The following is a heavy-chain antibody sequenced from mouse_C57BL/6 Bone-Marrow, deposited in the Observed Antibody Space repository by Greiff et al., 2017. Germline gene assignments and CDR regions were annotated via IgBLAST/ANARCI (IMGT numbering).Heavy chain of an antibody. CDR3: ARPGHYYGSHYYYAMDY. CDR2: ISYDGSN. CDR1: GYSITSGYY. Sequence: VQLKESGPGLVKPSQSLSLTCSVTGYSITSGYYWNWIRQFPGNKLEWMGYISYDGSNNYNPSLKNRISITRDTSKDQFFLKLNSVTTEDTATYYCARPGHYYGSHYYYAMDYWGQGTSVTVSS. V-gene: IGHV3-6*01. D-gene: IGHD1-1*01. J-gene: IGHJ4*01.